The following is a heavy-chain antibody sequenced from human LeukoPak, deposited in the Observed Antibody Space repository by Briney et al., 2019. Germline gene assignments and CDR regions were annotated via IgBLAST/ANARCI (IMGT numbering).Heavy chain of an antibody. Sequence: PGGSLRLSCAASGFTFSSYSINWVRQAPGKGLEWVSSIISGGTFMYYADSVKGRFTISRDNAKKSVFLQMNSLRAEDSAVYYCAREPTGDYWGQGMLVTVSS. CDR3: AREPTGDY. CDR2: IISGGTFM. CDR1: GFTFSSYS. D-gene: IGHD1-1*01. V-gene: IGHV3-21*01. J-gene: IGHJ4*02.